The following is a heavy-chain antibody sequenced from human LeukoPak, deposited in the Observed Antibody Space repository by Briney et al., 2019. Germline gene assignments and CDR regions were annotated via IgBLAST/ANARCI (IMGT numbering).Heavy chain of an antibody. CDR2: IYTSGST. CDR3: ARDLPLYDSSGYYYGMDV. Sequence: PSETLSLTCTVSGGSISSYYWSWIRQPAGKGLEWIGRIYTSGSTNYNPSLKSRVTMSVDTSKNQISLKLSSVTAADTAVYYCARDLPLYDSSGYYYGMDVWGQGTTVTVSS. J-gene: IGHJ6*02. CDR1: GGSISSYY. V-gene: IGHV4-4*07. D-gene: IGHD3-22*01.